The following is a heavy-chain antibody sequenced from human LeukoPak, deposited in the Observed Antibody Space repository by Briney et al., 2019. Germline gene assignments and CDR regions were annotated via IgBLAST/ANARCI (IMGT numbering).Heavy chain of an antibody. D-gene: IGHD6-13*01. CDR3: TTLYSSSWYGEVY. Sequence: GGSLRLSXAASGFTFSNAWMSWVRQAPGKGLEWVGRIKSKTDGGTTDYAAPVKGRFTISRGDSKNTLYLQMNSLKTEDTAVYYCTTLYSSSWYGEVYWGQGTLVTVSS. CDR2: IKSKTDGGTT. CDR1: GFTFSNAW. J-gene: IGHJ4*02. V-gene: IGHV3-15*01.